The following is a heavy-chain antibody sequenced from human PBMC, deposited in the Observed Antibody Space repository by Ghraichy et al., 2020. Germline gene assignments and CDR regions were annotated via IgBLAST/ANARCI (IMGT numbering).Heavy chain of an antibody. J-gene: IGHJ3*02. V-gene: IGHV3-21*01. D-gene: IGHD2-15*01. CDR2: MNSNSNYI. Sequence: GESLNISCAASGFTFSSYSMNWVRQAPGKGLEWVSSMNSNSNYIYYADSVKGRFTISRDNAKNSLYLQINSLRGEATAVYYCAREDKGGAGAFESWGQGTMVTVSS. CDR1: GFTFSSYS. CDR3: AREDKGGAGAFES.